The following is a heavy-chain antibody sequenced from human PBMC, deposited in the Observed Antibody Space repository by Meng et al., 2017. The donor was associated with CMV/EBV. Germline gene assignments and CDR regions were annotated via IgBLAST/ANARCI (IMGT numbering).Heavy chain of an antibody. J-gene: IGHJ6*02. CDR3: ARDHRSMDV. CDR1: GFTFSSYA. V-gene: IGHV3-30-3*01. Sequence: GESLKISCAASGFTFSSYAMHWVRQAPGKGLEWVAVISYDGSNKYYADSVKGRFTISRDNSKNTLYLQMNSLRAEDTAVYYCARDHRSMDVWGQGTTVTVSS. CDR2: ISYDGSNK.